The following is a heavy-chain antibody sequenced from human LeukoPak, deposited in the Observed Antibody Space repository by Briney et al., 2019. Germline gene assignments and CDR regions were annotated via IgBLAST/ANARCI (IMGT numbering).Heavy chain of an antibody. J-gene: IGHJ4*02. V-gene: IGHV3-30*18. Sequence: GRSLRLSCAASGFTFSSYGMHWVRQAPGKGLEWVAVISYDGSNKYYADSVKGRFTISRDNSKNTLYLQMNSLRAEDTAVYYCAKDGKFLGGYCSGGSCYPYFDYWGQGTLVTVSS. CDR1: GFTFSSYG. D-gene: IGHD2-15*01. CDR3: AKDGKFLGGYCSGGSCYPYFDY. CDR2: ISYDGSNK.